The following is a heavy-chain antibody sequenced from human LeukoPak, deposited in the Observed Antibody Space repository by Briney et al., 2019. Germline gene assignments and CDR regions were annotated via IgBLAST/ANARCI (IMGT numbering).Heavy chain of an antibody. CDR1: GGSISSSSYY. CDR3: ARHQRPITVTHFDY. V-gene: IGHV4-39*01. D-gene: IGHD4-17*01. J-gene: IGHJ4*02. CDR2: IYYSGST. Sequence: SETLSLTCTVSGGSISSSSYYWGWIRQPPGKGLEWMGSIYYSGSTYYNPSLKSRVTISVDTSKNQFSLKLSSVTAADTAVYYCARHQRPITVTHFDYWGQGTLVTVSS.